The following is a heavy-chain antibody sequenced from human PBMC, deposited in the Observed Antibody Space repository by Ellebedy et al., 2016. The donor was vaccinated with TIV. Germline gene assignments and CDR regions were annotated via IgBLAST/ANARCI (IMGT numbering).Heavy chain of an antibody. CDR1: GFTLSNYW. CDR2: VKQDGSEK. Sequence: GGSLRLXCAASGFTLSNYWMNWVRQAPGTGVEWVANVKQDGSEKNYVDSVKGRFTISRDNAKNSLYLQMNSLRAEDTAVYYCAVTVSTWECWGQGTLVTVSS. D-gene: IGHD4-17*01. V-gene: IGHV3-7*01. J-gene: IGHJ4*02. CDR3: AVTVSTWEC.